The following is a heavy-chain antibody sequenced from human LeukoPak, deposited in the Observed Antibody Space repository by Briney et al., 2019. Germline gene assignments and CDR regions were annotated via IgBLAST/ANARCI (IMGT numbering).Heavy chain of an antibody. V-gene: IGHV4-61*02. CDR2: IYIFSGST. D-gene: IGHD5-24*01. Sequence: SQTLSLTCTVSGGSISSGRNYWTWIRQPAGKGLEWIGRIYIFSGSTNYNPSLKSRVTISVDTSKNQFSLKLTSVTAADTAVYYCARRGVMATDIWGKGTTVTISS. J-gene: IGHJ6*04. CDR3: ARRGVMATDI. CDR1: GGSISSGRNY.